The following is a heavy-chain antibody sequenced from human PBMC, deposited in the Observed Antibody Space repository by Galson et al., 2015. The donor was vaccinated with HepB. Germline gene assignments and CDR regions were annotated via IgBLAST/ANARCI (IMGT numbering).Heavy chain of an antibody. D-gene: IGHD6-6*01. Sequence: ETLSLTCAVYGGSFSGYYWSWIRQPPGKGLEWIGEINHSGSTNYNPSLKSRVTISVDTSKNQLSLKLSSVTAADTAVYYCARVAGDSSSMDLRDFDYWGQGTLVTVSS. J-gene: IGHJ4*02. CDR1: GGSFSGYY. CDR3: ARVAGDSSSMDLRDFDY. V-gene: IGHV4-34*01. CDR2: INHSGST.